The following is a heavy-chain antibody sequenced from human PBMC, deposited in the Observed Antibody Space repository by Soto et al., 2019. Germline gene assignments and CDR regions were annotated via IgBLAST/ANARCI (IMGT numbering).Heavy chain of an antibody. CDR2: IFYTGST. D-gene: IGHD3-16*01. V-gene: IGHV4-39*01. CDR1: GGSVDSNRYY. CDR3: ARRYGGNFDY. Sequence: PSETLSLTCTVSGGSVDSNRYYWAWIRQPPGRGLEWIGSIFYTGSTYYSPSLKGQLIISVDPSKNQFSLKLTSVTAADTAVYYCARRYGGNFDYWGQGTLVTVSS. J-gene: IGHJ4*02.